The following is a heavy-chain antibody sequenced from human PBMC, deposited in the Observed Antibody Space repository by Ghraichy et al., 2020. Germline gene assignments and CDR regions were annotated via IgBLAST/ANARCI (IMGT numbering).Heavy chain of an antibody. CDR3: AIRYFDSFF. CDR1: RSPFSTPD. V-gene: IGHV1-8*02. D-gene: IGHD3-9*01. CDR2: MNPNSGNT. J-gene: IGHJ4*02. Sequence: ASVKVSCKVSRSPFSTPDTNSVRQSTGHGLEWMGWMNPNSGNTGYGQKFQGRVTMTRDTSRSTAYMELSSLRSEDTAVYYCAIRYFDSFFWGQGAPVTVSS.